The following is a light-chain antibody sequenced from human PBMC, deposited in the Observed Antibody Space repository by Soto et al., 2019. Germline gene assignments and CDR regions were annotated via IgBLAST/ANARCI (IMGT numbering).Light chain of an antibody. V-gene: IGKV1-39*01. J-gene: IGKJ5*01. Sequence: DIQITQSPSSLSASLAYRVTITCRASQSVNTYLHWYQQKAGQAPKLLIYDASTLESGVPSRFSGSGSGTEFTLTISSLQPDDFATYYCHSRAFGQGTRLEIK. CDR2: DAS. CDR3: HSRA. CDR1: QSVNTY.